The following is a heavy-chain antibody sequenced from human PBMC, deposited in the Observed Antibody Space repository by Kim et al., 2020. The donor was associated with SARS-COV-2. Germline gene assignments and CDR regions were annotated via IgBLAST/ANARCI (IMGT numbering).Heavy chain of an antibody. CDR1: CGSIGSSSSSFY. J-gene: IGHJ4*02. CDR2: VYHSGTT. D-gene: IGHD3-16*01. V-gene: IGHV4-39*01. CDR3: ARQFGGMSDYFDF. Sequence: SETLSLTCSVSCGSIGSSSSSFYWGWIRQPPGKGLEWIGNVYHSGTTTYNPSLTSRVTIDIDTSKNQFSLKLSSVTAADTAVYYCARQFGGMSDYFDFWGQGALVTVSS.